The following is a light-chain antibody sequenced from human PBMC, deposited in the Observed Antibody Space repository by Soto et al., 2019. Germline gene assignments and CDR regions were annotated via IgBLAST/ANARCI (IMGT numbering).Light chain of an antibody. CDR2: GAS. CDR1: QGISHY. Sequence: EIQMTQSPSSLSACVGDRVTITCRASQGISHYLAWYRQKPGKPPTLLIHGASTLQSGVPTRFSGSGSGPDFTLTISSLQPEDVAVYYCQRYNSAPRTFGQGTKVDI. CDR3: QRYNSAPRT. J-gene: IGKJ1*01. V-gene: IGKV1-27*01.